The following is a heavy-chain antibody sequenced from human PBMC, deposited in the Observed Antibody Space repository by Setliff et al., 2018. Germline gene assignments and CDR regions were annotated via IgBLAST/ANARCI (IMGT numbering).Heavy chain of an antibody. V-gene: IGHV4-39*01. CDR1: GGSITSGRYY. J-gene: IGHJ4*02. D-gene: IGHD1-26*01. Sequence: KTSETLSLTCTVSGGSITSGRYYWGWIRQPPGQGLEWIASIHYSENTYYNPSLKTRVTISVDTSKNQFSLKLSFVTAADTAVYYCARHPSSGSYYGGPIFYFDDWGPGILVTSPQ. CDR2: IHYSENT. CDR3: ARHPSSGSYYGGPIFYFDD.